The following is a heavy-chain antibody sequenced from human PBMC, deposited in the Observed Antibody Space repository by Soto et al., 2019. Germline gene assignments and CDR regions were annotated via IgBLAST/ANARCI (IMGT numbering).Heavy chain of an antibody. D-gene: IGHD6-13*01. V-gene: IGHV3-23*01. CDR3: APDYRDSIAAAGTGSFDY. J-gene: IGHJ4*02. CDR1: GFTFSSYA. Sequence: EVQLLESGGGLVQPGGSLRLSCAASGFTFSSYAMSWVRQAPGKGLEWVSAISGSGGSTYYADSVKGRFTISRDNSKNTLYLQMNSRRAEDTAVYYCAPDYRDSIAAAGTGSFDYGGQETLVPVSP. CDR2: ISGSGGST.